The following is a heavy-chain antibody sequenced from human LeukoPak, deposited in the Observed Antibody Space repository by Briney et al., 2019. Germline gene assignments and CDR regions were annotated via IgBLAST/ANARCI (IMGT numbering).Heavy chain of an antibody. D-gene: IGHD2/OR15-2a*01. CDR3: ARVGRATFRGDNWFDP. CDR1: GGSISSYY. CDR2: IYTSGST. Sequence: PSETLSLTCTVSGGSISSYYWSWIRQPAGKGLEWIGRIYTSGSTNYYPSLKTRVTMSVDTSKNQFSLKLSSVTAADTAVYYCARVGRATFRGDNWFDPWGQGTPVTVSS. J-gene: IGHJ5*02. V-gene: IGHV4-4*07.